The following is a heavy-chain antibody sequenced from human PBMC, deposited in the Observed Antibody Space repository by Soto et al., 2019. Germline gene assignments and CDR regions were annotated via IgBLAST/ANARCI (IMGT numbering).Heavy chain of an antibody. V-gene: IGHV1-18*01. D-gene: IGHD3-10*01. CDR3: AHFPHYYGSGSYYTQEPYGMDV. CDR2: ISAYNGNT. CDR1: GYTFTSYG. J-gene: IGHJ6*02. Sequence: ASVKVSCKASGYTFTSYGSSWVRQAPGQGLEWMGWISAYNGNTNYAQKLQGRVTMTTDTSTSTAYMELRSLRSDDTAVYYCAHFPHYYGSGSYYTQEPYGMDVWGQGTTVTVSS.